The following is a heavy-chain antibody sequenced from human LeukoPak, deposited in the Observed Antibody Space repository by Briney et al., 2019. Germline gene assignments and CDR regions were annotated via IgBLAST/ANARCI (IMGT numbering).Heavy chain of an antibody. CDR2: IKEDGSEK. CDR1: GFTFSSYW. CDR3: SKGALLWFRYSASSLNYYYAMDV. D-gene: IGHD3-10*01. V-gene: IGHV3-7*03. Sequence: SGGSLRLSCAASGFTFSSYWMSWVRQAPGKGLEWVANIKEDGSEKHYVDSVEDRFTISRDNAKNSLYLQMNSLRAEDTAEYYCSKGALLWFRYSASSLNYYYAMDVWGQGTTVTVSS. J-gene: IGHJ6*02.